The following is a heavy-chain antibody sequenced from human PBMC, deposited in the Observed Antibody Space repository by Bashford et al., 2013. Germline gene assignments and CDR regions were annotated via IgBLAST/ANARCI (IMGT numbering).Heavy chain of an antibody. D-gene: IGHD1-26*01. CDR3: ARGSGIPV. V-gene: IGHV1-46*01. Sequence: ASVKVSCKASGYTFTSYGISWVRQAPGQGFEWMGFLNPAGIATTYAQNFQGRLTMTRDTSTSTLYMELSSLRSEDTAVYYCARGSGIPVWGQGTLVTVSS. CDR2: LNPAGIAT. CDR1: GYTFTSYG. J-gene: IGHJ4*02.